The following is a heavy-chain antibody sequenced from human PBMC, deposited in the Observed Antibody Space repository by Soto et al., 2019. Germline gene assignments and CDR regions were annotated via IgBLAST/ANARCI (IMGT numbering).Heavy chain of an antibody. CDR1: GFTFGSYP. J-gene: IGHJ5*02. D-gene: IGHD1-1*01. CDR3: AKFGGRCLNDRTSNWFDP. CDR2: ISASGYNT. Sequence: ESGGGLVRPGGSLRLSCAVSGFTFGSYPMSWVRQSPGRGLEWVSVISASGYNTYYADSVEGRFTISRDNFKNTLYLQMNSLGGDDTAVYYCAKFGGRCLNDRTSNWFDPWGQGTLVTVSS. V-gene: IGHV3-23*01.